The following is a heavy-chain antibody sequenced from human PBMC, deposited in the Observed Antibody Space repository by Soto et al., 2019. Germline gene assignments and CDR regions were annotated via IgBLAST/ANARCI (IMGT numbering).Heavy chain of an antibody. CDR1: GGTFSSYA. D-gene: IGHD1-26*01. Sequence: QVQLVQSGAEVKKPGSSVKVSCKASGGTFSSYAISWVRQAPGQGLEWMGGIIPIFGTANYAQKFQGRVTITAAKSTSTAYMELSSLRSEDTAVYYCGGGAAPEGWGSYRWEDYWGQGTLVTVSS. CDR2: IIPIFGTA. CDR3: GGGAAPEGWGSYRWEDY. V-gene: IGHV1-69*06. J-gene: IGHJ4*02.